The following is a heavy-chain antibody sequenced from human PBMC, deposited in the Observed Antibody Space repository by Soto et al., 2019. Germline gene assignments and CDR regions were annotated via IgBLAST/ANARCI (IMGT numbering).Heavy chain of an antibody. D-gene: IGHD3-3*01. V-gene: IGHV1-46*01. Sequence: ASVKVSCKATGDTFTSYDLNWVRQAPGQGLEWMGVINPHGGSTKYAQKFQGRITMTRDTSRSTVYMELSSLRSDDTAIYYCARSSGGNFGIIIEGSNWYDPWGQGTLVTVSS. CDR1: GDTFTSYD. J-gene: IGHJ5*02. CDR3: ARSSGGNFGIIIEGSNWYDP. CDR2: INPHGGST.